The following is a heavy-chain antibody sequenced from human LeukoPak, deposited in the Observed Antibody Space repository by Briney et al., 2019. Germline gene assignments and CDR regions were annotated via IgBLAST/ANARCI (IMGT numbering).Heavy chain of an antibody. CDR2: INHSGST. V-gene: IGHV4-34*01. CDR1: GGSFSGYC. Sequence: SETLSLTCAVYGGSFSGYCWSWIRQPPGKGLEWIGEINHSGSTNYNPSLKSRVTISVDTSKNQFSLKLSSVTAADTAVYYCARGRARYSGSYHNWFDPWGQGTLVTVSS. CDR3: ARGRARYSGSYHNWFDP. J-gene: IGHJ5*02. D-gene: IGHD1-26*01.